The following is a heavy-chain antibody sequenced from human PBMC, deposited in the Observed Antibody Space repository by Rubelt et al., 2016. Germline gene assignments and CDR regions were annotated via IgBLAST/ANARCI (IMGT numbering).Heavy chain of an antibody. Sequence: LESGGGFVQPGGSLRLACAASGFTFSSYAMIRVRQTPEKGLEWVSTISGSGGSTYYADSVKGRFTISRDNSKNTLYLQMNSLRAEDTAVYYCANPPYQLLSDYWGQGTLVTVSS. J-gene: IGHJ4*02. CDR3: ANPPYQLLSDY. V-gene: IGHV3-23*01. D-gene: IGHD2-2*01. CDR1: GFTFSSYA. CDR2: ISGSGGST.